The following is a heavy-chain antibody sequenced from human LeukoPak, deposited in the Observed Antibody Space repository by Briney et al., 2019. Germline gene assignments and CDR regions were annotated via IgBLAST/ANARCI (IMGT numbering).Heavy chain of an antibody. CDR3: ARGTNYGSGIVYYYYMDV. J-gene: IGHJ6*03. V-gene: IGHV1-18*01. CDR1: GYTFTSYG. D-gene: IGHD3-10*01. CDR2: ISAYNGNT. Sequence: ASVKVSCKASGYTFTSYGISWVRQAPGQGLEWMGCISAYNGNTNYAQKLQGRVTMTTDTSTSTAYMELRRLRSADTGVYYCARGTNYGSGIVYYYYMDVWGKGTTVTVSS.